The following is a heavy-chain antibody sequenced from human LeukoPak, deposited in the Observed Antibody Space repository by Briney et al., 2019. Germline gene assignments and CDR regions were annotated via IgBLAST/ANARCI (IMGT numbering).Heavy chain of an antibody. CDR2: INPNSGDT. V-gene: IGHV1-2*02. CDR1: GYTFTSYY. D-gene: IGHD3-22*01. Sequence: ASVKVSCKASGYTFTSYYMHWVRQAPGQGPEWMGWINPNSGDTDYAQDFQDRVTLTRDTSINTAYMELNRLRSDDTAVYYCAREHYYDSSSFHFWGQGTMVTVSS. CDR3: AREHYYDSSSFHF. J-gene: IGHJ3*01.